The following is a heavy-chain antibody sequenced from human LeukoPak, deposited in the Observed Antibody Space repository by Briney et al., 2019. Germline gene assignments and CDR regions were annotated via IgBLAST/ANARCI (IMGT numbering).Heavy chain of an antibody. CDR2: ISAYNGNT. Sequence: ASVKVSCKASGYIFTSSDINWVRQAPGQGLEWMGWISAYNGNTNYAQKLQGRVTMTTDTSTSTAYMELRSLRSDDTAVYYCARHEGDFWSGYLDYWGQGTLVTVSS. CDR1: GYIFTSSD. CDR3: ARHEGDFWSGYLDY. D-gene: IGHD3-3*01. J-gene: IGHJ4*02. V-gene: IGHV1-18*01.